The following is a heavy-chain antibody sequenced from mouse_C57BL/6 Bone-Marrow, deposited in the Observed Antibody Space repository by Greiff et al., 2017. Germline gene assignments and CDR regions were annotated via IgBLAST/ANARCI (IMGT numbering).Heavy chain of an antibody. Sequence: EVKLVESGPELVKPGASVKISCKASGYTFTDYYMNWVKQSHGQSLEWIGDINPNNGGTSYNQKFKGKATLTVDKSSSTAYMELRSLTSEDSAVYYCARSTGPSYWYFDVWGTGTTVTVSS. D-gene: IGHD4-1*01. CDR2: INPNNGGT. CDR3: ARSTGPSYWYFDV. CDR1: GYTFTDYY. V-gene: IGHV1-26*01. J-gene: IGHJ1*03.